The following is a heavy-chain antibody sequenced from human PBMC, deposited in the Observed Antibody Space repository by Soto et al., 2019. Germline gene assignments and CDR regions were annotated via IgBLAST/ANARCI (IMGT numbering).Heavy chain of an antibody. J-gene: IGHJ5*02. V-gene: IGHV3-30*18. Sequence: QVQLVESGGGVVQPGRSLRLSCAASGFTFSSYGMHWVRQAPGKGLEWVAVISYDGSNKYYADSVKGRFTISRDNSKNTLYLQMNSLRAEHTAVYYCAKGYGSGSYYIRDNWFDPWGQGTLVTVSS. CDR3: AKGYGSGSYYIRDNWFDP. CDR2: ISYDGSNK. CDR1: GFTFSSYG. D-gene: IGHD3-10*01.